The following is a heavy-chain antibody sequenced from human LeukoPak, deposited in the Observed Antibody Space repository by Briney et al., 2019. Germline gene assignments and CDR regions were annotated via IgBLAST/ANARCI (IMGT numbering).Heavy chain of an antibody. CDR3: ARVPPYNWNENAIDI. V-gene: IGHV1-18*01. J-gene: IGHJ3*02. CDR1: GYTFTTYG. CDR2: ISAYNGNT. Sequence: ASVKVSCTASGYTFTTYGFSWVRQAPGQGLEWMGCISAYNGNTNYAQKLQGRVTITTDTSTSTAYMELRGLRSDDTAMYYCARVPPYNWNENAIDIGGQGAMVTVSS. D-gene: IGHD1-1*01.